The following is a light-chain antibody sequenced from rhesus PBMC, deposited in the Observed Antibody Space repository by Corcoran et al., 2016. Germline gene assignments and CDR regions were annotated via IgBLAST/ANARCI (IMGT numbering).Light chain of an antibody. Sequence: DIQMTQSPSSLSASVGDTVTITCRASQVISSWLAWYQQKPGKAPKLLIYKASSLQIGVPSRFSGSGSGKDFTLTINSLQPEDFATYSCLQYNSSPFTFGPGTKLDI. J-gene: IGKJ3*01. CDR2: KAS. CDR1: QVISSW. V-gene: IGKV1-22*01. CDR3: LQYNSSPFT.